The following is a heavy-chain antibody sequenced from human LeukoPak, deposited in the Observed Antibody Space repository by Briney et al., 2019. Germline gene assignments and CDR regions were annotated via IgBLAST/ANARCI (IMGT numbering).Heavy chain of an antibody. Sequence: PERSLRLSCAASGFTFSSYSMHWVRQAPGKGLEWVGVISYDGSNKYYADSVKGRFTISRDNSKNTLYLQMNSLRAEDTAVYYCANAPYCSGGSCYHDFDYWGQGTLVTVSS. V-gene: IGHV3-30*04. D-gene: IGHD2-15*01. CDR3: ANAPYCSGGSCYHDFDY. J-gene: IGHJ4*02. CDR1: GFTFSSYS. CDR2: ISYDGSNK.